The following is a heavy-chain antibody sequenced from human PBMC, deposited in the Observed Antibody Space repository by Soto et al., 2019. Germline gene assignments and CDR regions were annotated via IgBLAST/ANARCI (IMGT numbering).Heavy chain of an antibody. Sequence: SETLSLTCTVSGGSISSSSYYWGWIRQPPGKGLEWIGSIYYSGSTYYNPSLKSRVTISVDTSKNQFSLKLSSVTAADTAVYYCARKPSYSYDSYGMDVWAQGTTVTVS. CDR2: IYYSGST. J-gene: IGHJ6*02. V-gene: IGHV4-39*01. CDR3: ARKPSYSYDSYGMDV. CDR1: GGSISSSSYY. D-gene: IGHD3-22*01.